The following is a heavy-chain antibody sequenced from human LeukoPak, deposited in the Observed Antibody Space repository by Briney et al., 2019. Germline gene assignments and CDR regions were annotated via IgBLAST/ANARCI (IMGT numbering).Heavy chain of an antibody. V-gene: IGHV3-21*01. CDR3: AKDQGVRGVTDY. D-gene: IGHD3-10*01. J-gene: IGHJ4*02. Sequence: GGSLRLSCAASGFTFSSYSMNWVRQAPGKGLEWVSSISSSSSYIYYADSVKGRFTISRDNAKNSLYLQMNSLRAEDTAVYYCAKDQGVRGVTDYWGQGTLVTVSS. CDR1: GFTFSSYS. CDR2: ISSSSSYI.